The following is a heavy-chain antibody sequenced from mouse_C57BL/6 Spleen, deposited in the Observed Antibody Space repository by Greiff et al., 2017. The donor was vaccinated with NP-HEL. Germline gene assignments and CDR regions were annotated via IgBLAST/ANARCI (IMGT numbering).Heavy chain of an antibody. D-gene: IGHD2-4*01. Sequence: VQLQQSGPGMVKPSQSLSLTCTVTGYSITSGYDWHWIRHFPGNKLEWMGYISYSGSTNYNPSLKSRISITHDTSKNHFFLKLNSVTTEDTATYYCARCDYDDYAMDYWGQGTSVTVSS. J-gene: IGHJ4*01. V-gene: IGHV3-1*01. CDR2: ISYSGST. CDR3: ARCDYDDYAMDY. CDR1: GYSITSGYD.